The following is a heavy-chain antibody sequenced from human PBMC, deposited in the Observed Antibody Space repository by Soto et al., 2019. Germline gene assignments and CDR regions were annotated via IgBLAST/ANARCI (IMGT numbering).Heavy chain of an antibody. CDR1: GLTVSSNY. Sequence: GSLRLSCAASGLTVSSNYMSWVRQAPDKGLEWVSVIYDDGDTYYADSVKGRFTVSRDNSKNTLYLQMNSLRPEDTAVYYCARDTLIFQRYSYGYFDYRGQAALVTGSS. D-gene: IGHD5-18*01. V-gene: IGHV3-66*01. J-gene: IGHJ4*02. CDR3: ARDTLIFQRYSYGYFDY. CDR2: IYDDGDT.